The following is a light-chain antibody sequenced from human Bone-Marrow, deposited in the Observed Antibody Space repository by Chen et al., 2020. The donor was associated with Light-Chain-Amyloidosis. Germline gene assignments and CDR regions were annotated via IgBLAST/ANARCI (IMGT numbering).Light chain of an antibody. V-gene: IGKV3-15*01. J-gene: IGKJ3*01. CDR3: QQYSKWPPRT. CDR2: DAS. Sequence: EIVMTQSPATLSVSPGERVTLSCRASQSVGSRLAWYQQKPGQAPRLLIYDASTRATAIPDRFSGSGSGTEFTLTISGLQSEDFAVYYCQQYSKWPPRTFGPGTKVDI. CDR1: QSVGSR.